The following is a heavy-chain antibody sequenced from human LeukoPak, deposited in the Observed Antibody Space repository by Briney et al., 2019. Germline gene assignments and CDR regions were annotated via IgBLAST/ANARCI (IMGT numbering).Heavy chain of an antibody. Sequence: PSETLSLTCTVSGGSISSGDYYWSWIRQPPGKGLEWIGYIYYSGSTYYNPSLKSRVTISVDTSKNQFSLKLSSVTAADTAVYYCATPRGGYYDSSGYYPDAFDIWGQGTMVTVSS. CDR3: ATPRGGYYDSSGYYPDAFDI. CDR1: GGSISSGDYY. V-gene: IGHV4-30-4*01. CDR2: IYYSGST. D-gene: IGHD3-22*01. J-gene: IGHJ3*02.